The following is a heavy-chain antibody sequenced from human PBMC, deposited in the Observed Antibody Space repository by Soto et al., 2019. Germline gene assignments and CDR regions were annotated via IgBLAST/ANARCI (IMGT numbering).Heavy chain of an antibody. J-gene: IGHJ4*02. CDR3: AKVQLGYCSSTSCDKRSSGRLPKGDY. Sequence: AGGSLRLSCAASGFTFSSYGMHWVRQAPGKGLEWVAVISYDGSNKYYADSVKGRFTISRDNSKNTLYLQMNSLRAEDTAVYYCAKVQLGYCSSTSCDKRSSGRLPKGDYWGQGTLVTVSS. V-gene: IGHV3-30*18. CDR1: GFTFSSYG. CDR2: ISYDGSNK. D-gene: IGHD2-2*02.